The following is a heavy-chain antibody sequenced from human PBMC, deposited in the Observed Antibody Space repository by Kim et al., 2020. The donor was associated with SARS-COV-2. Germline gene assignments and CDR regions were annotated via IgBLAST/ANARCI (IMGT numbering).Heavy chain of an antibody. V-gene: IGHV4-59*01. J-gene: IGHJ2*01. CDR1: GGSISSYY. Sequence: SETLSFTCTVSGGSISSYYWSWIRQPPGKGLEWIGYIYYSGSTNYNPSLKSRVTISVDTSKNQFSLKLSSVTAADTAVYYCASVSSGWFPWYFDLWGRGTLVTVSS. CDR3: ASVSSGWFPWYFDL. CDR2: IYYSGST. D-gene: IGHD6-19*01.